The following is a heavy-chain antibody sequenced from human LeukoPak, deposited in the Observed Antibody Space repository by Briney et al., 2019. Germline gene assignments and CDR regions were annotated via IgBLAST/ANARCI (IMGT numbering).Heavy chain of an antibody. V-gene: IGHV1-18*01. D-gene: IGHD3-10*01. CDR2: ISAYNGNT. J-gene: IGHJ6*02. CDR1: GYTFTSYG. Sequence: ASVKVSCKASGYTFTSYGISWVRQAPGQGLEWMGWISAYNGNTNYAQKLQGRVTMTTDTSTSTAYMELRSLRSDDTAVYYCAREGYYGSGSYSFLRYYYYYGMDVWGQGTTVTVSS. CDR3: AREGYYGSGSYSFLRYYYYYGMDV.